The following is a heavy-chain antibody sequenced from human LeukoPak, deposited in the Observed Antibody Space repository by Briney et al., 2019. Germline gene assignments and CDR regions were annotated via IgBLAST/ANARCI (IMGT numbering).Heavy chain of an antibody. CDR2: ISGSGDST. J-gene: IGHJ3*02. Sequence: GGSLRLSCAASGFTFSSYAMSWVRQAPGKGLEWVSAISGSGDSTFYADSVKGRFTISRDNSKNTLYLQMNSLRAEDTAVYYCARDFREPHAFDIWGQGTMVTVSS. CDR3: ARDFREPHAFDI. D-gene: IGHD1-14*01. V-gene: IGHV3-23*01. CDR1: GFTFSSYA.